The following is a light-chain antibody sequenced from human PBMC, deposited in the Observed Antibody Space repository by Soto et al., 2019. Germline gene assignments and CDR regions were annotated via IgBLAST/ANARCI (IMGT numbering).Light chain of an antibody. CDR2: EVT. Sequence: QAVVTQPPSASGSLGQSVTISCTGTSSDVGGYNYVSWHQQHPGKAPKVMIYEVTKRPPGVPDRFSGSKSGNTASLTVSGLQADDEADYYCSSFAGGGNPVLLGGGTKLTVL. CDR1: SSDVGGYNY. V-gene: IGLV2-8*01. CDR3: SSFAGGGNPVL. J-gene: IGLJ2*01.